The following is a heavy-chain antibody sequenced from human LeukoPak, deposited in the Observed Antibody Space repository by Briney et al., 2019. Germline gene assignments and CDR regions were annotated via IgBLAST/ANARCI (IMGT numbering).Heavy chain of an antibody. D-gene: IGHD3-10*01. J-gene: IGHJ4*02. CDR2: INHSGST. CDR3: ARFQRLLCFDY. Sequence: PSETLSLTCAVYGGSFSGYYWSWIRQPPGKGLEWIGEINHSGSTNYNPSLKSRVTISVDTSKNQFSLKLSSVTAADTAVYYCARFQRLLCFDYWGQGTLVTVSS. V-gene: IGHV4-34*01. CDR1: GGSFSGYY.